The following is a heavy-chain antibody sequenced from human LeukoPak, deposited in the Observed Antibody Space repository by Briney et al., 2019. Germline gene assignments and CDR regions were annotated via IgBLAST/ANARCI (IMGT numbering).Heavy chain of an antibody. J-gene: IGHJ4*02. CDR2: IKQDGSEK. CDR3: ATGGY. V-gene: IGHV3-7*01. Sequence: RGASLRLSCGASEFTSSSRDWMTWVRQAPGKGLEWVANIKQDGSEKKYVDSGKGRFTISRDNAKNSVELQMNSLRVEDTAVYYCATGGYWGKGTLVTVSS. CDR1: EFTSSSRDW.